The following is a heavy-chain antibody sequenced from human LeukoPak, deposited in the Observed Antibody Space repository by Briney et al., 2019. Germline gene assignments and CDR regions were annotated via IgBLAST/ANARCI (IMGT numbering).Heavy chain of an antibody. V-gene: IGHV3-7*03. CDR3: AERPHRGVFGQGLAGQVGF. Sequence: GGSLRLSCAASGFTFSSYWMSWVRQAPGKGLEWVANIKQDGSEKYYVDSVKGRFTISRDNAKNSLYLQMNSLRAEGTAVYYCAERPHRGVFGQGLAGQVGFLGQGTLVTGSS. J-gene: IGHJ5*01. CDR1: GFTFSSYW. CDR2: IKQDGSEK. D-gene: IGHD3-10*01.